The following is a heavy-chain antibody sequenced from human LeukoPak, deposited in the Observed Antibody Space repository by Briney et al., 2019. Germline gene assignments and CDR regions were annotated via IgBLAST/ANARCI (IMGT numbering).Heavy chain of an antibody. Sequence: GGSLRVSCAASGFTFSSYAMSWVRQAQGKGLEWVSGISGSGGITDSADSVKGRFTISRDNSKNTLYLQMNSLRAEDTAVYYCAKDRYSSGYVGGDYWGQGTLVTVSS. D-gene: IGHD6-19*01. CDR1: GFTFSSYA. CDR2: ISGSGGIT. J-gene: IGHJ4*02. V-gene: IGHV3-23*01. CDR3: AKDRYSSGYVGGDY.